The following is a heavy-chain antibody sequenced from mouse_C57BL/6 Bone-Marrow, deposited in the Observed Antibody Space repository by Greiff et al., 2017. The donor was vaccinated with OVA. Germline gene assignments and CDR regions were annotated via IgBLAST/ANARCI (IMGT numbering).Heavy chain of an antibody. Sequence: VQLKESGGGLVKPGGSLKLSCAASGFTFSSYAMSWVRQTPEKRLEWVATISDGGSYTYYPDNVKGRFTISRDNAKNNLYLQMSHLKSEDTAMYYCAREGNYGSSWYFDVWGTGTTVTVSS. CDR2: ISDGGSYT. CDR1: GFTFSSYA. J-gene: IGHJ1*03. D-gene: IGHD1-1*01. CDR3: AREGNYGSSWYFDV. V-gene: IGHV5-4*01.